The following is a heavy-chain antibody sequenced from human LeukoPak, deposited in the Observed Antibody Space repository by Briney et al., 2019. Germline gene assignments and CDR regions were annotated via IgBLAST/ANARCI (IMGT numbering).Heavy chain of an antibody. CDR1: GFTFSSYG. V-gene: IGHV3-30*18. J-gene: IGHJ4*02. D-gene: IGHD3-22*01. CDR2: ISYDGSNK. Sequence: GGSLRLSCAASGFTFSSYGMHWVRQAPGKGLEWVAVISYDGSNKYYADSVKGRFTISRDNSKNTLYLQMNSLRAEDTAVYYCAKDGDSSGYYYQFLDYWGQGTLVTVSS. CDR3: AKDGDSSGYYYQFLDY.